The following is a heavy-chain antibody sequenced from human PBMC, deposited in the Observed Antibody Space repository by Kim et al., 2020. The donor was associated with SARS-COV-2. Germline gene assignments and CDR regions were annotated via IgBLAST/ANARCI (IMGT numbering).Heavy chain of an antibody. Sequence: GGSLRLSCAASGFTFSSYGMHWVRQAPGKGLEWVAVISYDGSNKYYADSVKGRFTISRDNSKNTLYLQMNSLRAEDTAVYYCAKDRGMGIAVAGTLDYWGQGTLVTVSS. D-gene: IGHD6-19*01. CDR2: ISYDGSNK. CDR1: GFTFSSYG. V-gene: IGHV3-30*18. J-gene: IGHJ4*02. CDR3: AKDRGMGIAVAGTLDY.